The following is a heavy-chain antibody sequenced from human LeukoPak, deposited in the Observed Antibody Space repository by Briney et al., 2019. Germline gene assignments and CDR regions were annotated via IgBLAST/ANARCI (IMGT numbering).Heavy chain of an antibody. D-gene: IGHD1-26*01. V-gene: IGHV3-72*01. J-gene: IGHJ4*02. Sequence: GGSLRLSCAASGFTFSSYAMSWVRQAPGKGLEWVGRTRKKANSYTTEYAASVKGRFTIPRDDSKNSLYLQMNSLKTEDTAVYYCARVAGSYYFDYWGQGTLVTVSS. CDR2: TRKKANSYTT. CDR1: GFTFSSYA. CDR3: ARVAGSYYFDY.